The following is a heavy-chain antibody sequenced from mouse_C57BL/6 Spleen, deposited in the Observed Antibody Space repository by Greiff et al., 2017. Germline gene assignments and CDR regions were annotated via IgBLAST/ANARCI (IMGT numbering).Heavy chain of an antibody. D-gene: IGHD1-1*01. CDR1: GFSLTSYG. V-gene: IGHV2-5*01. J-gene: IGHJ2*01. CDR3: PKNPSAYGSSYGYIDD. CDR2: IWRGGST. Sequence: VKLMESGPGLVQPSQRLSITCTVSGFSLTSYGVHWVRQSPGKGLEWLGVIWRGGSTDYNAAFMSRLSINKDSSKGQVFCKRNSHKADDTAIYYCPKNPSAYGSSYGYIDDWGQGTTLTVAS.